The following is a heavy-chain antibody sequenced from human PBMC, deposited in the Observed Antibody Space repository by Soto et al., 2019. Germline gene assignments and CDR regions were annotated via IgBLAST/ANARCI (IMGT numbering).Heavy chain of an antibody. D-gene: IGHD2-21*01. CDR1: GFTFTAYS. Sequence: QVQRVESGGGVVQPGRSLRLSCAASGFTFTAYSMSWVRQAPGKGLEWVAVVSRDGDNKYYAESFKGRFAISRDNSKNTVYLQINSLSIVDTAMYFCARAQHGDSWGQGTLVIVSS. CDR2: VSRDGDNK. J-gene: IGHJ4*02. CDR3: ARAQHGDS. V-gene: IGHV3-30*09.